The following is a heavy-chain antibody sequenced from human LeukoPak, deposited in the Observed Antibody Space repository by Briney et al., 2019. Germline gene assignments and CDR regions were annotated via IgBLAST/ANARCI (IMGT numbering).Heavy chain of an antibody. D-gene: IGHD3-22*01. V-gene: IGHV1-46*01. J-gene: IGHJ3*02. CDR3: ARESLGSYKTVVIVARGHDAFDM. CDR2: INPSAGST. Sequence: ASVKVSCKASGYTFTKYYIHWVRQAPGQGLEWMGIINPSAGSTNYAQKFQGRVTLTRDTSTSTVYMNVSNLRSEDTAVYYCARESLGSYKTVVIVARGHDAFDMWGQGAMVTVSS. CDR1: GYTFTKYY.